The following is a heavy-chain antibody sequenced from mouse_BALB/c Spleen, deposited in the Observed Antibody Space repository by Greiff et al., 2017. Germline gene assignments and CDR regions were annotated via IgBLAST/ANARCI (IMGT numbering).Heavy chain of an antibody. Sequence: EVKVVESGGGLVKPGGSLKLSCAASGFTFSSYAMSWVRQTPEKRLEWVASISSGGSTYYPDSVKGRFTISRDNARNILYLQMSSLRSEDTAMYYCARSSLFDYWGQGTTLTVSS. J-gene: IGHJ2*01. CDR2: ISSGGST. CDR1: GFTFSSYA. D-gene: IGHD1-1*01. V-gene: IGHV5-6-5*01. CDR3: ARSSLFDY.